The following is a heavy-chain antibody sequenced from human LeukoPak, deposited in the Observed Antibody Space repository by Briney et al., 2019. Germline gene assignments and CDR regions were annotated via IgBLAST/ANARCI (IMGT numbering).Heavy chain of an antibody. CDR3: ARRVEGYGVIANWFDP. CDR2: IYPGDSDT. D-gene: IGHD4-17*01. V-gene: IGHV5-51*01. CDR1: GYSFTSYW. Sequence: GESLRISCKGSGYSFTSYWIGWVRQMPGKGLEWMGIIYPGDSDTRYSPSFQGQVTISADKSISTAYLQWSSLKASDTAMYYCARRVEGYGVIANWFDPWGQGTLVTVSS. J-gene: IGHJ5*02.